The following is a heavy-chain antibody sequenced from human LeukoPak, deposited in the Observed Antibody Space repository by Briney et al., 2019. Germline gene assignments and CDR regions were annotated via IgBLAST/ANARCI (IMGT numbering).Heavy chain of an antibody. CDR3: ARGISSSSSFDY. CDR2: INHSGST. D-gene: IGHD6-6*01. CDR1: GGSISSSNW. J-gene: IGHJ4*02. V-gene: IGHV4-4*02. Sequence: PSETLSLTCAVSGGSISSSNWWSWVRQPPGKGLEWIGEINHSGSTNYNPSLKSRVTISVDTSKNQSSLKLSSVTAADTAVYYCARGISSSSSFDYWGQGTLVTVSS.